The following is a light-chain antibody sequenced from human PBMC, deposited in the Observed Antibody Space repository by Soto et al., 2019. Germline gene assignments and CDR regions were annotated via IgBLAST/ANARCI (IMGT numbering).Light chain of an antibody. V-gene: IGKV1-5*01. Sequence: DIQMTQSPSTLSASLGDRVTITCRASQTVNAWLAWYQHKPGKAPKPLIYDASILESGVPARFSGSGSGTEFSLTISSLQPDDFATYYCQQYNTYSFGQGTKVDIK. CDR2: DAS. J-gene: IGKJ1*01. CDR1: QTVNAW. CDR3: QQYNTYS.